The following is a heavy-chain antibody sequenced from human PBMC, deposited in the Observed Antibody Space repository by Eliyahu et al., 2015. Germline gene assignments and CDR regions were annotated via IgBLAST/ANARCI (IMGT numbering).Heavy chain of an antibody. D-gene: IGHD1-7*01. CDR2: ISYDGSNK. J-gene: IGHJ4*02. V-gene: IGHV3-30*18. Sequence: QVQLVESGGGVVQPGRSXXLXCXASGFTFSSYGMXWVRQAPGKGLEGVAVISYDGSNKYYADSVKGRFTISRDNSKNTLYLQMNSLRAEDTAVYYCAKDKYHNDGTIDYWGQGTLVTVSS. CDR3: AKDKYHNDGTIDY. CDR1: GFTFSSYG.